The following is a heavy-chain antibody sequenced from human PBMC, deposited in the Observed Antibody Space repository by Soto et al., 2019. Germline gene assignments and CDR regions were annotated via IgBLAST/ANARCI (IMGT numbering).Heavy chain of an antibody. CDR1: GWSLSYYH. CDR3: ARYQWNPGAFDP. J-gene: IGHJ5*02. D-gene: IGHD1-20*01. Sequence: SETLSLTCAFYGWSLSYYHWNLLRQPPGKGLEWIGEINHRGTTSYNPSLKSRVDISVDTAMTQFSLKLRSVTAADTAIYYCARYQWNPGAFDPWGPGTQVTVSS. V-gene: IGHV4-34*01. CDR2: INHRGTT.